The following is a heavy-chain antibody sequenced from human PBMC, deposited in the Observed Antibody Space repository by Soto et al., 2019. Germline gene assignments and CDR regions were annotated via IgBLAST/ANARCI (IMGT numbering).Heavy chain of an antibody. CDR1: GVTFSKFI. Sequence: QVQLEQSGGEVKKPGSSVKVSCKASGVTFSKFIMTWVRQAPGLWLEWVGGIIPIFGTANYAQKFQGRGTITADESTSTSYLEVSNLRSEDTAVYYCAKVRYSSPMGYYYGMDVWGQGTAVTVSS. J-gene: IGHJ6*02. CDR2: IIPIFGTA. D-gene: IGHD6-19*01. V-gene: IGHV1-69*01. CDR3: AKVRYSSPMGYYYGMDV.